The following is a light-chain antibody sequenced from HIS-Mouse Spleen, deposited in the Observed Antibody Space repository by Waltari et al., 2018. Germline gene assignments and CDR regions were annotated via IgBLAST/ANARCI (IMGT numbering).Light chain of an antibody. Sequence: QTVVTQEPSFSVSPGGTVTLTCGLSSGSVSTSYYPSWYQQTPGQAPRTLIYSTNTRSQGVPDRFSGSILGNKAALTITGAQADDESDYYCVLYMGSGIWVFGGGTKLTVL. V-gene: IGLV8-61*01. CDR1: SGSVSTSYY. CDR3: VLYMGSGIWV. J-gene: IGLJ3*02. CDR2: STN.